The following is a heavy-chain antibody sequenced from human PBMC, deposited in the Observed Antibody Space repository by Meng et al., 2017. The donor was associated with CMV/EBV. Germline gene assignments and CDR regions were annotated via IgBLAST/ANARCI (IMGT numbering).Heavy chain of an antibody. CDR2: INSDGSST. CDR3: AREAAAGAPDY. J-gene: IGHJ4*02. Sequence: GESLKISCAASGFTFSSYWMHWVRQALGKGLVWVSRINSDGSSTSYADSVKGRFTISRDNAKNTLYLQMNSLRAEDTAVYYRAREAAAGAPDYWGQGTLVTVSS. CDR1: GFTFSSYW. V-gene: IGHV3-74*01. D-gene: IGHD6-13*01.